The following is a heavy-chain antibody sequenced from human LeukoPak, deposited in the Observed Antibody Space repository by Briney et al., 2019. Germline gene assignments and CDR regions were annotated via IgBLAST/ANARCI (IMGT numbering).Heavy chain of an antibody. CDR3: ARDLRGTYCSSTSCYPHDAFDI. CDR2: ISSSSSYI. J-gene: IGHJ3*02. V-gene: IGHV3-21*01. D-gene: IGHD2-2*01. CDR1: GFTFSSYS. Sequence: PGGSLRLSCAASGFTFSSYSMNWVRQAPGKGLEWVSSISSSSSYIYYADSVKGRFTISRDNAKNSLYLQMNSLRAEDTAVYYCARDLRGTYCSSTSCYPHDAFDIWGQGTMVTVSS.